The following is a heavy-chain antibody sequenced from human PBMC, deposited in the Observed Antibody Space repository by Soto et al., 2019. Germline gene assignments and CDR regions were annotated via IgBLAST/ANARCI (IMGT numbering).Heavy chain of an antibody. CDR3: AKAASGCSGGSCYSGTSS. Sequence: EVQLLESGGGLVQPGGSLRLSCAASGFTFSSYAMSWVRQAPGKGLEWVSAISGSGGSTYYADSVKGRFTISRDNSKNTLYLQMNSLRAKDTAVYYCAKAASGCSGGSCYSGTSSWGQGTLVTVSS. D-gene: IGHD2-15*01. V-gene: IGHV3-23*01. CDR2: ISGSGGST. J-gene: IGHJ5*02. CDR1: GFTFSSYA.